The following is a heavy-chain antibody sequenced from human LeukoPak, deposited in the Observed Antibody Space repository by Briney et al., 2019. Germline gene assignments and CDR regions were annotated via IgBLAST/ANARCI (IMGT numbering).Heavy chain of an antibody. CDR1: GLTFSSYA. CDR2: ISGSGGNT. Sequence: PAGGSLRLSCAASGLTFSSYAMNWVRQAPGKGLEWVSGISGSGGNTYYADSVKGRFTISRDNSKNTLYLQMNSLRAEDTAVYYCAKDSSGPVWGQGTLVTVSS. CDR3: AKDSSGPV. J-gene: IGHJ4*02. D-gene: IGHD6-19*01. V-gene: IGHV3-23*01.